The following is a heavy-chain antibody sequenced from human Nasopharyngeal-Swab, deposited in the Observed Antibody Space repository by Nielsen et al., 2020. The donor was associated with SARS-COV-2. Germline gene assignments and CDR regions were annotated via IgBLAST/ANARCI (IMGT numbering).Heavy chain of an antibody. CDR3: ARDGLDYDFWSAYFMDV. V-gene: IGHV3-21*01. J-gene: IGHJ6*02. CDR2: ISSSSSYI. D-gene: IGHD3-3*01. Sequence: GEYVKISCAASGFTFNNYNFNWVRQAPGKGLEWVSSISSSSSYIYYADSVKGRFTISRDNAKNSLYLQMNSLRAEDTAVYYCARDGLDYDFWSAYFMDVWGQGTTVTVSS. CDR1: GFTFNNYN.